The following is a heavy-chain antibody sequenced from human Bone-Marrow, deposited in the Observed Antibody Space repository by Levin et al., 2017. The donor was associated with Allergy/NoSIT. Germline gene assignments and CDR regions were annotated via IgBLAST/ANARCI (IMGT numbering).Heavy chain of an antibody. CDR3: ARDRDELVRDYFYDMDV. CDR2: ISFDGGNK. Sequence: GGSLRLSCVASGFTFSNYAMHWVRQAPGKGLEWVALISFDGGNKFYADSIKGRFTISRDKSKNTVYLQMDGLTAEDTALYFCARDRDELVRDYFYDMDVWGHGTAVTVSS. CDR1: GFTFSNYA. D-gene: IGHD1-26*01. V-gene: IGHV3-33*05. J-gene: IGHJ6*02.